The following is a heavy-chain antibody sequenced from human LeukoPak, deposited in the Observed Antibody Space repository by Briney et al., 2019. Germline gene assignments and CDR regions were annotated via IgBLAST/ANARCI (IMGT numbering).Heavy chain of an antibody. D-gene: IGHD2-2*01. CDR1: GDSINSYY. CDR3: ARGGHPGVVPAASVRSWFDP. CDR2: VNHSGST. J-gene: IGHJ5*02. V-gene: IGHV4-34*01. Sequence: PSETLSLTCTVSGDSINSYYWSWIRQPPGKGLEWIGEVNHSGSTNYNPSLKSRVTISVDTSKNQFSLKLSSVTAADTAVYYCARGGHPGVVPAASVRSWFDPWGQGTLVTVSS.